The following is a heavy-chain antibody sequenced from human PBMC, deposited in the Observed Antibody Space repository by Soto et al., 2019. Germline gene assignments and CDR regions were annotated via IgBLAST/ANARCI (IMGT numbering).Heavy chain of an antibody. D-gene: IGHD3-9*01. Sequence: GGSLRLSCAASGFTVGSNYMSWVRQAPGKGLEWVSVIYSEGTPYYADSVKGRFTISRENSNNTLYLHMNNLRAEDTAVYYCARSTYYDILTGSYYYYAMDVWGQGTTVTVSS. CDR1: GFTVGSNY. CDR2: IYSEGTP. J-gene: IGHJ6*02. V-gene: IGHV3-53*01. CDR3: ARSTYYDILTGSYYYYAMDV.